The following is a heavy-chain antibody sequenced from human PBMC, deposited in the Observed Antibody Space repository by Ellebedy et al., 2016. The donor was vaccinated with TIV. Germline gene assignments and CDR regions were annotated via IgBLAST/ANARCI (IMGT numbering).Heavy chain of an antibody. Sequence: GESLKISCAASGFTFSTHTMNWVRQAPGKGLEWVSSISSSSSYIYYADSVKGRFTISRDDAKNSLYLQMNGLRAEDTAVYYCARDIVVVPAARRPYYYSGMDVWGHGTTVTVSS. D-gene: IGHD2-2*01. CDR3: ARDIVVVPAARRPYYYSGMDV. V-gene: IGHV3-21*01. CDR2: ISSSSSYI. CDR1: GFTFSTHT. J-gene: IGHJ6*02.